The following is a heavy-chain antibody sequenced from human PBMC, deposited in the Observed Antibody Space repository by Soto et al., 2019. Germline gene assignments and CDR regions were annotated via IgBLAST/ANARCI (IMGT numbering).Heavy chain of an antibody. CDR2: IKSKTDGGTT. D-gene: IGHD5-18*01. Sequence: EVQLVESGGGLVKPGGSLRLSCAASGFTFSNAWMSWVRQAPGKGLEWVGRIKSKTDGGTTDYAAPVKGRFTISRDDSKNTLYLQMNSLKTEDTAVYYCTTRALDTAMVPFDYWGQGTLVTVSS. J-gene: IGHJ4*02. CDR1: GFTFSNAW. CDR3: TTRALDTAMVPFDY. V-gene: IGHV3-15*01.